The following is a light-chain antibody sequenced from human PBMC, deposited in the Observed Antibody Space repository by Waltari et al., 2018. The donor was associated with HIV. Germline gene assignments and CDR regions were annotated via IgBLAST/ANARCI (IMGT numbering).Light chain of an antibody. J-gene: IGKJ1*01. Sequence: DIQMTQSPSSLSAAVRDRVTITCQASQDISNHLNWYQQKPGQAPKLLIFDASNLQTGVPSRFSGDGSGTDFTFTISSLQPEDFATYHCQQSYTTPRTFGQGTKVEI. CDR3: QQSYTTPRT. CDR2: DAS. CDR1: QDISNH. V-gene: IGKV1-33*01.